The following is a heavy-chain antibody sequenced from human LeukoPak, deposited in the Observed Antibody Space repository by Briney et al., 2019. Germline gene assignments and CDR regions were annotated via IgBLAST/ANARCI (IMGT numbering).Heavy chain of an antibody. CDR1: GYTFTSYG. D-gene: IGHD3-10*01. V-gene: IGHV1-18*01. CDR2: ISAYNGNT. Sequence: ASVKVSCKASGYTFTSYGISWVRQAPGQGLEWMGWISAYNGNTNYAQKLQGRVTMTTDTSTSTAYMELRSLRSDDTAVYYCARDILWFGELLLNMDVWGKGTTVTVSS. CDR3: ARDILWFGELLLNMDV. J-gene: IGHJ6*03.